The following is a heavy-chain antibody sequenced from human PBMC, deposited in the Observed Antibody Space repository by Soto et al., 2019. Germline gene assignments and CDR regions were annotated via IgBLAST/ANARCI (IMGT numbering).Heavy chain of an antibody. V-gene: IGHV3-21*01. J-gene: IGHJ3*02. CDR2: ISSSSSYI. D-gene: IGHD6-19*01. Sequence: PGGSLRLSCAASGFTFSSYSMNWVRQAPGKGLEWVSSISSSSSYIYYADSVKGRFTISRDNAKNSLYLQMNSLRAEDTAVYYCARGDRGWYPGGSDAFDIWGQGTMVTVSS. CDR1: GFTFSSYS. CDR3: ARGDRGWYPGGSDAFDI.